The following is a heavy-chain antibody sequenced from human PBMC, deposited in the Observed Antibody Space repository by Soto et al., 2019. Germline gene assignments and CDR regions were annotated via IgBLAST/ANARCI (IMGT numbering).Heavy chain of an antibody. CDR1: GFTFSSYA. CDR2: ISGSGGST. D-gene: IGHD1-26*01. CDR3: AKDLVGAKWWLYYGMDV. Sequence: GGSLRLSCAASGFTFSSYAMSWVRQAPGKGLEWVSAISGSGGSTYYADSVKGRFTISRDNSKNTLYLQMNSLRAEDTAVYYCAKDLVGAKWWLYYGMDVWGQGTTVTVSS. J-gene: IGHJ6*02. V-gene: IGHV3-23*01.